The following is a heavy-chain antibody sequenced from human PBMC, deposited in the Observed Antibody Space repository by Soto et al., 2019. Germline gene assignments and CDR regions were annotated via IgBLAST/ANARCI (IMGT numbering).Heavy chain of an antibody. CDR2: IIPVFGTA. V-gene: IGHV1-69*13. CDR1: GGTFSSYA. CDR3: ARDQGTQYYCDSSGSDAFDI. J-gene: IGHJ3*02. D-gene: IGHD3-22*01. Sequence: SGKVSCKASGGTFSSYAISWVRQAPGQGLERMGGIIPVFGTANYAQKFQGRVTITADESTSTAYMQLSSLRSEDTAVYYCARDQGTQYYCDSSGSDAFDIWGQGTMITVSS.